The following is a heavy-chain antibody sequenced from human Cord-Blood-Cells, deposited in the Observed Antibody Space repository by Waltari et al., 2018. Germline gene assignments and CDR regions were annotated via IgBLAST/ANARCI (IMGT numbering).Heavy chain of an antibody. D-gene: IGHD7-27*01. V-gene: IGHV1-8*01. CDR1: GYTFTSYD. J-gene: IGHJ5*02. Sequence: QVQLVQSGAEVKKPGASVKVYCKASGYTFTSYDINWVRQATGKGLEWMGWMNPKSGNTGYAQKFQGRVTMTRNNSISTAYMELSSLRSEDTAVYYCARGGCYFWGLEGWVDPWGQGTLVTVSS. CDR3: ARGGCYFWGLEGWVDP. CDR2: MNPKSGNT.